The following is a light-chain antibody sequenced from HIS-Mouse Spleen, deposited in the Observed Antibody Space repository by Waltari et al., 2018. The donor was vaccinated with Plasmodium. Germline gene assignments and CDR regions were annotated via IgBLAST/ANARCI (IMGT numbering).Light chain of an antibody. J-gene: IGLJ3*02. CDR3: SSYAGSNNWV. CDR2: DVS. CDR1: TLDVGGYNY. V-gene: IGLV2-8*01. Sequence: QSALTQPPSASGSPGQSVTISCTGPTLDVGGYNYVSWYQQPPGKSPKLMIYDVSKRPSGVPDRFSGSKSGNTASLTVSGLQAEDEADYYCSSYAGSNNWVFGGGTKLTVL.